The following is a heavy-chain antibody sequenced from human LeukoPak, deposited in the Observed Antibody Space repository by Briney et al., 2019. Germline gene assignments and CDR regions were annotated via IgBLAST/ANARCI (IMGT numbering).Heavy chain of an antibody. CDR2: ISTSGTTT. V-gene: IGHV3-23*01. CDR3: AKRRLQDQPHYDF. J-gene: IGHJ4*02. D-gene: IGHD3-3*01. Sequence: GGSLRLSCAASGFTSSTYAMGWVRQAPGKGLEWVSTISTSGTTTFYADSVKGRFTISGDNSKNTLYLQMNSLRAEDTAVYYCAKRRLQDQPHYDFGGQGTLVTVSS. CDR1: GFTSSTYA.